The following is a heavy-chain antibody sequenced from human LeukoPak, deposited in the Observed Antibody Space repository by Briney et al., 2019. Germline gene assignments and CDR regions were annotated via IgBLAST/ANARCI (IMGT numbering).Heavy chain of an antibody. CDR1: GGSISSSSYY. CDR3: ARVSSSYYGGLYYYYYMDV. Sequence: SETLSLTCTVSGGSISSSSYYWGWIRQPPGKGLEWIGSIYYSGSIYYNPSLKSRVTISVDTSKNQFSLKLSSVTAADAAVYYCARVSSSYYGGLYYYYYMDVWGKGTTVTVSS. D-gene: IGHD3-22*01. CDR2: IYYSGSI. J-gene: IGHJ6*03. V-gene: IGHV4-39*07.